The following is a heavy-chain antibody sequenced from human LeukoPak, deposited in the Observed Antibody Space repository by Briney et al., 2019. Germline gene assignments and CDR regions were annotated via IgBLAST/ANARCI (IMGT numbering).Heavy chain of an antibody. J-gene: IGHJ3*02. D-gene: IGHD3-22*01. Sequence: SETLSLTCAVYGGSFSGYYLSWIRQPPGKGLEWIGEINHSGSTNYNPSLKSRVTISVDTSKNQFSLKLGSVTAADTAVYYCARGPITTREGAFDIWGQGTMVTVSS. CDR3: ARGPITTREGAFDI. CDR1: GGSFSGYY. CDR2: INHSGST. V-gene: IGHV4-34*01.